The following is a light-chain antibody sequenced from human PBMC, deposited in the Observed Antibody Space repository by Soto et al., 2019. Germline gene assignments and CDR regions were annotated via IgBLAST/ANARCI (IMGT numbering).Light chain of an antibody. J-gene: IGKJ2*01. CDR3: QQYDNWPPYT. CDR2: GAS. Sequence: EIVMTQSPATLSVSPGERATLSCRASQTVSSNLAWYQQKPGQAPRLLIYGASTRATDIPARFSGSGSGTECTLTIRSLQSEDFAVYYCQQYDNWPPYTFGQGTKLEIK. V-gene: IGKV3-15*01. CDR1: QTVSSN.